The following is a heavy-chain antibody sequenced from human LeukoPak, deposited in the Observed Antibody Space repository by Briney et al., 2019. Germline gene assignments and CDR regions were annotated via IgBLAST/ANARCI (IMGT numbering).Heavy chain of an antibody. CDR3: AKNNTGLEVRDPGSHYYYHMDV. V-gene: IGHV3-23*01. CDR1: GFTFSSYA. Sequence: GGSLRLSCAASGFTFSSYAMSWVRQAPGKGLEWVSAISGSGGSTYYADSVKGRFTISRDNSKNTLYLQMNSLRAEDTAVYYWAKNNTGLEVRDPGSHYYYHMDVWGKGDTGTVSS. J-gene: IGHJ6*03. D-gene: IGHD3-3*01. CDR2: ISGSGGST.